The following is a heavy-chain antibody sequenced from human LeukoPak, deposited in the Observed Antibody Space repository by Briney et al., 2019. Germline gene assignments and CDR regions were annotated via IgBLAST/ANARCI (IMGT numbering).Heavy chain of an antibody. Sequence: SETLSLTCTVSGASITTNYWSWFRQSPGKGLEWIGYIFYSGNTKYSPSLESRFTISVDTSKNHFSLNLKSVTAADTAVYYCARLSTYSHFDFWGQGTLVTVSS. D-gene: IGHD1-26*01. CDR3: ARLSTYSHFDF. V-gene: IGHV4-59*08. CDR1: GASITTNY. CDR2: IFYSGNT. J-gene: IGHJ4*02.